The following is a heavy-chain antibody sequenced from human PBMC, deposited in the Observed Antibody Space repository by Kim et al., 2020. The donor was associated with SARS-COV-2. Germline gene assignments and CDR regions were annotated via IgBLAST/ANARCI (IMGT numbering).Heavy chain of an antibody. CDR3: ARGLEWELLEGYNWFDP. CDR2: IYPGDSDT. J-gene: IGHJ5*02. V-gene: IGHV5-51*01. Sequence: GESLKISFKGSGYSFTSYWIGWVRQMPGKGLEWMGIIYPGDSDTRYSPSFQGQVTISADKSISTAYLQWSSLKASDTAMYYCARGLEWELLEGYNWFDPWGQGTLVTVSS. D-gene: IGHD1-26*01. CDR1: GYSFTSYW.